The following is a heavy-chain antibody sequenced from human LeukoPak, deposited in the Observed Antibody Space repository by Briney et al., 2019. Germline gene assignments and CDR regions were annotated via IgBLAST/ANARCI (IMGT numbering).Heavy chain of an antibody. V-gene: IGHV3-7*04. Sequence: GGSLRLSCAASGFTFSNAWMSWVRQAPGRGLEWVANIHPEGNEKYHVESVEGRFTISRDNAKNSLFLQMNGLRVEDTAVYYCARGDAFSGDHWGQGTLVTVSS. CDR1: GFTFSNAW. CDR3: ARGDAFSGDH. CDR2: IHPEGNEK. J-gene: IGHJ4*02.